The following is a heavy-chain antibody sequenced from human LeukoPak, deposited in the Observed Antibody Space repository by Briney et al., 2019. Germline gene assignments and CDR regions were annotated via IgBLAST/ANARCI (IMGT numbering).Heavy chain of an antibody. V-gene: IGHV4-61*08. CDR2: IYYSGST. J-gene: IGHJ3*02. CDR3: ARGSPSVSSGWYGDAFDI. CDR1: GGSISSGDYY. D-gene: IGHD6-19*01. Sequence: KASETLSLTCTVSGGSISSGDYYWSWIRQPPGKGLEWIGYIYYSGSTNYNPSLKSRVTISVDTSKNQFSLKLSSVTAADTAVYYCARGSPSVSSGWYGDAFDIWGQGTMVTVSS.